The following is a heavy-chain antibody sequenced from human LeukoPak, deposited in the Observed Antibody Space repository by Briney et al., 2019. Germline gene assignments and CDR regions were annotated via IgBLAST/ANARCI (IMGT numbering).Heavy chain of an antibody. CDR3: ARAPLWDDILTGYYLFDY. Sequence: SVKVSCKASGGTFSSYAISWVRQAPGQGLEWMGGIIPIFGTANYARKFQGRVTITADESTSTAYMELSSLRSEDTAVYYCARAPLWDDILTGYYLFDYWGQGTLVTVSS. V-gene: IGHV1-69*01. CDR2: IIPIFGTA. D-gene: IGHD3-9*01. J-gene: IGHJ4*02. CDR1: GGTFSSYA.